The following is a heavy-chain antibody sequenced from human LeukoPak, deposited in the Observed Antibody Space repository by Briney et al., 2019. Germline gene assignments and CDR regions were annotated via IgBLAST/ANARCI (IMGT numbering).Heavy chain of an antibody. CDR2: IHYSGNT. CDR3: ARQWDY. CDR1: GDSISTSTYY. V-gene: IGHV4-39*01. Sequence: SETLSLTCTVSGDSISTSTYYWGWIRQSPGKGLEWIGSIHYSGNTYSNPSLKSRVTISVDTSKNQFSLKVRSVTAADTAVYYRARQWDYWGQGTLVTVSS. J-gene: IGHJ4*02.